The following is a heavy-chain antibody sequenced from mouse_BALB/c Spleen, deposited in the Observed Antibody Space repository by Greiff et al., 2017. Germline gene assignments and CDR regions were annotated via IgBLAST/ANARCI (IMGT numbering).Heavy chain of an antibody. CDR1: GDSITSGY. Sequence: EVKVVESGPSLVKPSQTLSLTCSVTGDSITSGYWNWIRKFPGNKLEYMGYISYSGSTYYNPSLKSRISITRDTSKNQYYLQLNSVTTEDTATYYCAKTYYGNYGWYFDVWGAGTTVTVSS. V-gene: IGHV3-8*02. CDR3: AKTYYGNYGWYFDV. CDR2: ISYSGST. J-gene: IGHJ1*01. D-gene: IGHD2-10*01.